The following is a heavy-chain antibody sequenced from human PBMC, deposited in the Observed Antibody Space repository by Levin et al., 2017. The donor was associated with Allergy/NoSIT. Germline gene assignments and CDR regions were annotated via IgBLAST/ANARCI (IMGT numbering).Heavy chain of an antibody. J-gene: IGHJ4*02. CDR2: IYYSGST. CDR3: ARPGITMVRGVITDY. D-gene: IGHD3-10*01. CDR1: GGSISSSSYY. Sequence: SETLSLTCTVSGGSISSSSYYWGWIRQPPGKGLEWIGSIYYSGSTYYNPSLKSRVTISVDTSKNQFSLKLSSVTAADTAVYYCARPGITMVRGVITDYWGQGTLVTVSS. V-gene: IGHV4-39*01.